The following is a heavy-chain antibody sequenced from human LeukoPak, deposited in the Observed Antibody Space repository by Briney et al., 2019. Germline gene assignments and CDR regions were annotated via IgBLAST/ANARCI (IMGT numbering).Heavy chain of an antibody. CDR2: IYTSGST. J-gene: IGHJ4*02. Sequence: SETLSLTCTVSGGSISSYYWSWIRQPAGKGLEWIGRIYTSGSTNYNPSLKSRVTMSVDTSKNQFSLKLSSVTAADTAVYYCASYLYSSGWWEGYFDYWGQGTLVTVSS. D-gene: IGHD6-19*01. CDR3: ASYLYSSGWWEGYFDY. CDR1: GGSISSYY. V-gene: IGHV4-4*07.